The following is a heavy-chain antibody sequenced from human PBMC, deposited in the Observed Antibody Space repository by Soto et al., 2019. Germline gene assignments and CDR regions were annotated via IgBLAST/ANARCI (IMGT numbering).Heavy chain of an antibody. CDR2: IWYDGSNK. Sequence: QVQLVESGGGVVQPGKSLRLSCAASGFTFITYGMHWVRQPPGKGLEWVAVIWYDGSNKYHGDSLKGRFTISRDNSKNTLYLQINNLRAEDTAVYYCGRDGALGDRAVVDSWGQGNLVTVSS. CDR1: GFTFITYG. V-gene: IGHV3-33*01. D-gene: IGHD5-18*01. J-gene: IGHJ4*02. CDR3: GRDGALGDRAVVDS.